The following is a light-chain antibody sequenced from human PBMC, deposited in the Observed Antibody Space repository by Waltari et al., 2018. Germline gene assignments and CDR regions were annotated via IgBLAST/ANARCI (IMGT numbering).Light chain of an antibody. V-gene: IGKV1-33*01. Sequence: DIQMTQSPSFLSASVGDRVTITCQASQDIDNSLTWYQQRPGKAPNVLIYDASHLETGVPSRFCGSGSGTHFTLTISSLRPEDFASYYCQQYDDFPHTFGQGTHLEI. CDR2: DAS. CDR1: QDIDNS. J-gene: IGKJ2*01. CDR3: QQYDDFPHT.